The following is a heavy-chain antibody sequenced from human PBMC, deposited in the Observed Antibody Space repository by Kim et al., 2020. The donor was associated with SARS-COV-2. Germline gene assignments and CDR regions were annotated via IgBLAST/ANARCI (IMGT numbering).Heavy chain of an antibody. CDR2: ISAYNGNT. Sequence: ASVKVSCKASGYTFTSYGISWVRQAPGQGLEWMGWISAYNGNTNYAQKLQGRVTMTTDTSTSTAYMALRSLRSDDTAVYYCARLRYYYDSSGYPDYWGQGTLVTVSS. D-gene: IGHD3-22*01. J-gene: IGHJ4*02. CDR1: GYTFTSYG. V-gene: IGHV1-18*01. CDR3: ARLRYYYDSSGYPDY.